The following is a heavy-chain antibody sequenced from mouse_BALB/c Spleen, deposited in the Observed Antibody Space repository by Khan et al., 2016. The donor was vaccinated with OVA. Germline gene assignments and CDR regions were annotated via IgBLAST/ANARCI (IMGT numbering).Heavy chain of an antibody. D-gene: IGHD1-1*01. CDR3: ASSGLRWDFDY. J-gene: IGHJ2*01. Sequence: VELVESGAELAKPGASVKMSCTASGYTFINYWILWVKQRPGKGLEWIGYINPSTGYTEYNQNFKDKATLTADKSSSTAYMQLSILTSADSAAYYCASSGLRWDFDYWGQGTTLTVSS. CDR2: INPSTGYT. CDR1: GYTFINYW. V-gene: IGHV1-7*01.